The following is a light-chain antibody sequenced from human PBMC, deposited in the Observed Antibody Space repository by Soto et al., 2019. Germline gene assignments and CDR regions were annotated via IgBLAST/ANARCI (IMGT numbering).Light chain of an antibody. CDR2: GAS. V-gene: IGKV3-15*01. CDR3: QQYNNSPRT. J-gene: IGKJ1*01. CDR1: QSVSSN. Sequence: EIVMTQSPATLSVSPGERATLSRRASQSVSSNLAWYQQNPGQAPRLLIYGASTRATGIPARFSGSGSGTEFTLTISSLQSEDFAVSYCQQYNNSPRTFGQGTKV.